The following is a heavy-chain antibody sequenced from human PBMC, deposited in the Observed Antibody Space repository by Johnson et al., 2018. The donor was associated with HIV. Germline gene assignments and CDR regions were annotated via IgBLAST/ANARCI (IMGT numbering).Heavy chain of an antibody. Sequence: QVLLVESGGGVVQPGRSLRLSCAASGFTFSSYAMHWVRQAPGKGLEWVAVISYDGSNKYYADSVKGRFTISRDNSKNTLYLQMNSLRAEDTAVYYCASFAAAGDAFDICGQGTMVTVSS. D-gene: IGHD6-13*01. J-gene: IGHJ3*02. CDR3: ASFAAAGDAFDI. CDR2: ISYDGSNK. V-gene: IGHV3-30-3*01. CDR1: GFTFSSYA.